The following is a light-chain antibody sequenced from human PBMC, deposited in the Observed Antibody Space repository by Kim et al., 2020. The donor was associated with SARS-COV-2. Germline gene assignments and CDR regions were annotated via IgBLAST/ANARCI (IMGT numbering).Light chain of an antibody. Sequence: SLSPGDTATLSCRASQSVSSYLAWYQHKPGQAPRLLIYDASSRATGIPARFSGGGSGTDFTLTISSLEPEDFAVYYCQQRSNWLTFGGGTKVDIK. V-gene: IGKV3-11*01. CDR1: QSVSSY. J-gene: IGKJ4*01. CDR3: QQRSNWLT. CDR2: DAS.